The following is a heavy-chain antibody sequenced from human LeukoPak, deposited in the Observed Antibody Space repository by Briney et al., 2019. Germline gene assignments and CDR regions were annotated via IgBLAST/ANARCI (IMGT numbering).Heavy chain of an antibody. CDR3: AKTVRTRWGFDY. D-gene: IGHD4-23*01. J-gene: IGHJ4*02. CDR2: ISGSGGST. Sequence: GGSLRLSCAASGFTFSSYAMSWVRQAPGKGLEWVSIISGSGGSTSYADSVKGRFTISRDNSNNTPYLQMSSLRAEDTALYYCAKTVRTRWGFDYWGQGTLVTVSS. CDR1: GFTFSSYA. V-gene: IGHV3-23*01.